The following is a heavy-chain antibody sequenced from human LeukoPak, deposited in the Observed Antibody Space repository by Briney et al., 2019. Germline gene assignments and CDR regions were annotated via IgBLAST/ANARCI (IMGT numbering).Heavy chain of an antibody. Sequence: SETLSLTCTVSGDSISTYSWSWIRQPPGKGLEWIGYIYYSGTTNYNPSLKSRVTISVDTSKNQFSLKLSSVTAADTAVYYCARSIVVVPAALYYFDYWGQGTLVTVSS. J-gene: IGHJ4*02. CDR3: ARSIVVVPAALYYFDY. D-gene: IGHD2-2*01. V-gene: IGHV4-59*12. CDR1: GDSISTYS. CDR2: IYYSGTT.